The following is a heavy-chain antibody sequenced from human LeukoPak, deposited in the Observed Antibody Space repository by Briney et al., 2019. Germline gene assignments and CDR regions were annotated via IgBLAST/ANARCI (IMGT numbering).Heavy chain of an antibody. J-gene: IGHJ4*02. CDR1: VYTFTRYG. CDR2: ISAYNGNT. CDR3: ARAIGSGRDYFDY. Sequence: GASEKVSYKASVYTFTRYGLLWVRQPPARGREGVGWISAYNGNTNYTQKPQDRVTMTTDTSTSTAYMELRSLRSDDTAVYYCARAIGSGRDYFDYWGQGTLVTVSS. D-gene: IGHD3-10*01. V-gene: IGHV1-18*04.